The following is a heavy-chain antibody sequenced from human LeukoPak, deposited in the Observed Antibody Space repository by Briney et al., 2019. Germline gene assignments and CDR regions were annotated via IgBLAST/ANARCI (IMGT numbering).Heavy chain of an antibody. D-gene: IGHD3-22*01. CDR3: ARGPSTSDSNGYLIDLFDY. Sequence: PSETLSLTCAVYGGSFSGYYWSWIRQPPGKGLEWIGEINHSGSTNYNPSLKSRVTISVDTSKNQFSLKLSSVTAADTAVYYCARGPSTSDSNGYLIDLFDYWGQGTLVTVSS. CDR1: GGSFSGYY. V-gene: IGHV4-34*01. J-gene: IGHJ4*02. CDR2: INHSGST.